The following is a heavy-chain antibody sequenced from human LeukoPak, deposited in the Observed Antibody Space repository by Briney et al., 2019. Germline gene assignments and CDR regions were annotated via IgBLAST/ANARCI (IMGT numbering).Heavy chain of an antibody. J-gene: IGHJ6*03. V-gene: IGHV4-59*01. CDR2: IYYSGST. CDR1: GGSISSYY. CDR3: ARNSSSWYYFGDYYYYMDV. Sequence: SETLSLTCTVSGGSISSYYWSWIRQPPGKGLEWSGYIYYSGSTNYNPSLKSRVTISVDTSKNQFSLKLSSVTAADTAVYYCARNSSSWYYFGDYYYYMDVWGKGTTVTVSS. D-gene: IGHD6-13*01.